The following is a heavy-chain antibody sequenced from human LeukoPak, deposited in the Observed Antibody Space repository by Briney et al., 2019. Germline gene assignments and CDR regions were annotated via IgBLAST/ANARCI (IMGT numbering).Heavy chain of an antibody. J-gene: IGHJ4*02. V-gene: IGHV4-39*07. CDR2: IYYSGST. CDR3: ARYLTSSSGWEYYFDY. CDR1: GGSISSSNFY. D-gene: IGHD6-19*01. Sequence: PSETLSLTCTVSGGSISSSNFYWGWIRQPPGKGLEWIGSIYYSGSTYYNPSLKSRVSISVDTSKNQFSLKLSSVTAADTAVYYCARYLTSSSGWEYYFDYWGQGTLVTVSS.